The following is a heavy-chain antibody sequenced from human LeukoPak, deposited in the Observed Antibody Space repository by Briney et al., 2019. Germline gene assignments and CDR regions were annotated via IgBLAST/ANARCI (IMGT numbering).Heavy chain of an antibody. J-gene: IGHJ5*02. CDR1: GGSISSGGYY. V-gene: IGHV4-61*08. CDR2: IYYSGST. CDR3: ARTMVRGVRDWFDP. D-gene: IGHD3-10*01. Sequence: SQTLSLTCTVSGGSISSGGYYWSWIRQPPGKGLEWIGYIYYSGSTNYNPSLKSRVTISVDTSKNQFSLKLSSVTAADTAVYYCARTMVRGVRDWFDPWGQGTLVTVSS.